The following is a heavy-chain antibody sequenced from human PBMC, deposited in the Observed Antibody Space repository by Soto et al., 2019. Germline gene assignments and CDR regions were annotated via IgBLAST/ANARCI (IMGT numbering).Heavy chain of an antibody. CDR3: ARSFNVAFDY. V-gene: IGHV1-3*01. D-gene: IGHD3-10*01. CDR1: GYSFISYS. Sequence: QVQFVQSGAEVKKPGASVKVSCQASGYSFISYSVHWVRQAPGQRLEWMGYIDPVNDNTKYSQKLQGRLTFTKDTSASTAYMELGGLRSEDTAVYYCARSFNVAFDYWGQGTLVTVSS. CDR2: IDPVNDNT. J-gene: IGHJ4*02.